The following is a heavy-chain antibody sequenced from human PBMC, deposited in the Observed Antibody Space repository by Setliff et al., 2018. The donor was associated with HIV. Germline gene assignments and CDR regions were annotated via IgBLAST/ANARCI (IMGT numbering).Heavy chain of an antibody. Sequence: SETLSLTCVVYGGSFTNYYWSWIRQPPGKGLECIGEINHSGSTNYNPSLKSRVTISVDTSKNQFSLKLSSVTAADTAVYFCARKVGGDFDQWGQGTLVTVSS. D-gene: IGHD2-2*01. CDR3: ARKVGGDFDQ. J-gene: IGHJ4*02. CDR1: GGSFTNYY. V-gene: IGHV4-34*01. CDR2: INHSGST.